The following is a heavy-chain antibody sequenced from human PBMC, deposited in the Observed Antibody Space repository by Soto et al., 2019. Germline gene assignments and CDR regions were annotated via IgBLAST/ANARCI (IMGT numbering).Heavy chain of an antibody. Sequence: SETLSLTCGVSGYSISSGYYWGWIRQSPGKGLEWIGSIFHSGNTYYNPSLKSRVTISVDTSKNQFSLRLSSVTAADTAIYYCARDQTYYGPYYYTMDAWGPGTTVTVSS. D-gene: IGHD3-10*01. CDR3: ARDQTYYGPYYYTMDA. CDR2: IFHSGNT. V-gene: IGHV4-38-2*02. J-gene: IGHJ6*02. CDR1: GYSISSGYY.